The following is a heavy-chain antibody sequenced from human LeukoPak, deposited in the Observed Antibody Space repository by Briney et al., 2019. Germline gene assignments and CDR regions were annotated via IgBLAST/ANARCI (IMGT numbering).Heavy chain of an antibody. J-gene: IGHJ4*02. Sequence: PGGSLRLSCAASGFTFSSYGMHWVRQAPGKGLEWVAVISYDGSNKYYADSVKGRFTISRDNSKNTLYLQMNSLRAEDTAVYYCAKVSVKLLWFGEFGGHDYWGQGTLVTVSS. CDR1: GFTFSSYG. D-gene: IGHD3-10*01. CDR3: AKVSVKLLWFGEFGGHDY. CDR2: ISYDGSNK. V-gene: IGHV3-30*18.